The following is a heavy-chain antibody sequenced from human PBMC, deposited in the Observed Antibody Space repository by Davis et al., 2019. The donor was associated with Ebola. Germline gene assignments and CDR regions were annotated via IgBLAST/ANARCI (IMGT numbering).Heavy chain of an antibody. CDR3: AKAYSSDPGLGGELDY. D-gene: IGHD6-19*01. CDR1: GFTFSSYG. V-gene: IGHV3-30*02. J-gene: IGHJ4*02. Sequence: GGSLRLSCAASGFTFSSYGMHWVRQAPGKGLEWVAFIRYDGSNKYYADSVKGRFTISRDNSKNTLYLQMNSLRAEDTAVYYCAKAYSSDPGLGGELDYWGQGTLVTVSS. CDR2: IRYDGSNK.